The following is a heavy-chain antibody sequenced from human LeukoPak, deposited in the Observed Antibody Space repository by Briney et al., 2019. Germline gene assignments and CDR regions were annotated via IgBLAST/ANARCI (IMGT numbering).Heavy chain of an antibody. V-gene: IGHV1-46*01. CDR2: INPSGGST. CDR1: GYTFTSYY. CDR3: ARDWAEQTFDY. J-gene: IGHJ4*02. D-gene: IGHD3-16*01. Sequence: VASVKVSCKASGYTFTSYYMHWVRQAPGQGLEWMGIINPSGGSTSYAQKFQGRVTMTRDTSTSTVYMELSGLRSEDTAVYYCARDWAEQTFDYWGQGTLVTVSS.